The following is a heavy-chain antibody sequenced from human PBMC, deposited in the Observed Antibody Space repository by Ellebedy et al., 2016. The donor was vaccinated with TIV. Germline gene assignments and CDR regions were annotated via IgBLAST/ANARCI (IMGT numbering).Heavy chain of an antibody. V-gene: IGHV5-51*01. CDR3: ARVGEVAATPCSY. J-gene: IGHJ4*02. CDR2: IYPGDSDT. Sequence: PGGFLRLSCKGSGYSFTTYWIGWVRQMSGKGLEWMGIIYPGDSDTRYSPSFQGQVTISADKSISTAYLQWSSLKASDTAMYYCARVGEVAATPCSYWGQGTLVTVSS. CDR1: GYSFTTYW. D-gene: IGHD2-15*01.